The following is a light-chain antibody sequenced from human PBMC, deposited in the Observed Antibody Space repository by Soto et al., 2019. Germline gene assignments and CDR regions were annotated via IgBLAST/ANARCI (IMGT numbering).Light chain of an antibody. J-gene: IGKJ1*01. V-gene: IGKV1-39*01. CDR2: AAS. CDR1: QGIANY. Sequence: IQMTQSPSSLSASVGDRVTITCRASQGIANYLNWYQQKPGKAPKLLIYAASTLESGVPSRFSGSGSGTDFTLTISSLQHEDFDTYYCQQSYNNPKTLGQGTKVDIK. CDR3: QQSYNNPKT.